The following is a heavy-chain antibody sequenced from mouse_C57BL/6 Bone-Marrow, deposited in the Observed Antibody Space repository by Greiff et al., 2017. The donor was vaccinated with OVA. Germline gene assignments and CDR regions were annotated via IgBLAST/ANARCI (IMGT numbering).Heavy chain of an antibody. V-gene: IGHV1-15*01. CDR1: GYTFTDYE. D-gene: IGHD6-1*01. CDR2: IDPETGGT. CDR3: TSSLSFVNYAMDY. Sequence: VQLQQSGAELVRPGASVTLSCKASGYTFTDYEMHWVKQTPVHGLEWIGAIDPETGGTAYNQKFKGKAILTADKSSSTAYMELRGLTSEDSAVYYCTSSLSFVNYAMDYWGQGTSVTVSS. J-gene: IGHJ4*01.